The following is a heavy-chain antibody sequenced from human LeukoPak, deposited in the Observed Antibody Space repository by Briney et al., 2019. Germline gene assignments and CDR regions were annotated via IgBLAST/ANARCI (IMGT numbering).Heavy chain of an antibody. Sequence: PSETLSLTCTVSVGSISDYYWSWIRQPAGKGLEWIGRIYTSGSTNYNPSLKSRVTMSVDTSKNQFSLKLSSVSAADTAVYYCGRDGESQHDDAFDIWGQGTMVTVSS. CDR1: VGSISDYY. J-gene: IGHJ3*02. CDR2: IYTSGST. V-gene: IGHV4-4*07. D-gene: IGHD2-2*01. CDR3: GRDGESQHDDAFDI.